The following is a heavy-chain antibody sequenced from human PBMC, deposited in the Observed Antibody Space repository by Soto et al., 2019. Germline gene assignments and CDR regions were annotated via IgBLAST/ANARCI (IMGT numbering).Heavy chain of an antibody. V-gene: IGHV5-51*01. Sequence: GESLKISCKGSGYSFTSYWIGWVRQMPGKGLEWMGIIYPGDSDTRYSPSFQGQVTISADTSISTAYLQWSSLKASDTAIYYCARHGVDTAMIYYYGMDVWGQGTTVTVS. CDR2: IYPGDSDT. D-gene: IGHD5-18*01. J-gene: IGHJ6*02. CDR1: GYSFTSYW. CDR3: ARHGVDTAMIYYYGMDV.